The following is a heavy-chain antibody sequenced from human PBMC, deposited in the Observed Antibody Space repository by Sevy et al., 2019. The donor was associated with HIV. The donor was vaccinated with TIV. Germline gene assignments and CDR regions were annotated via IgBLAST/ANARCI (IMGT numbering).Heavy chain of an antibody. CDR1: GFTFSNYG. D-gene: IGHD3-3*01. Sequence: GGSLRLSCAASGFTFSNYGMHWVRQAPGKGLEWVAVISYDGSNKYNADSVKGRFTISRDNSKDTRYLQMNSLRAEDRVVYDCAKDGRYYDFWSGYYNLDYWGQGTLVTVSS. CDR2: ISYDGSNK. CDR3: AKDGRYYDFWSGYYNLDY. V-gene: IGHV3-30*18. J-gene: IGHJ4*02.